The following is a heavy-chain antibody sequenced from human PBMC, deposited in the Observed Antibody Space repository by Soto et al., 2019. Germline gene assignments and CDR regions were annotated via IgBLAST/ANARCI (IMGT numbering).Heavy chain of an antibody. J-gene: IGHJ3*02. CDR2: IRGSGGST. D-gene: IGHD2-2*01. CDR3: AKTQWYIVVVPAANDAFDI. Sequence: GGSLRLSCAAYGFTFSSYAMSWVRQAPGKGLEWDSAIRGSGGSTYYAYSVKGPFTISRDNSKNTLYLQMNSLRAEVTSVYYCAKTQWYIVVVPAANDAFDIWGQGTMVTVSS. V-gene: IGHV3-23*01. CDR1: GFTFSSYA.